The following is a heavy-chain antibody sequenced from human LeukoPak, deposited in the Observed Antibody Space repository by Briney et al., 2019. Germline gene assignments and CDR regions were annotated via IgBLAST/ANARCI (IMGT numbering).Heavy chain of an antibody. CDR1: GFAFSSYS. Sequence: PGGSLRLSCAASGFAFSSYSMNWVRQAPGKGLEWVSSISSSSSYIYYADSVKGRFTISRDNAKNSLYLQMNSLRAEDTAVYYCARVPGYSSSWYIPYYYYYYMDVWGKGTTVTVSS. CDR3: ARVPGYSSSWYIPYYYYYYMDV. V-gene: IGHV3-21*01. D-gene: IGHD6-13*01. J-gene: IGHJ6*03. CDR2: ISSSSSYI.